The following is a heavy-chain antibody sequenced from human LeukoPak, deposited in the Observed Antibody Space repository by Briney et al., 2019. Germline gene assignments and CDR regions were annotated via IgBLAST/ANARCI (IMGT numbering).Heavy chain of an antibody. J-gene: IGHJ6*02. CDR3: ARHSGSSGYYYETYYYYYGMDA. CDR1: GGSISSSSYY. D-gene: IGHD3-22*01. CDR2: IYYSGST. Sequence: PSETLSLTCTVSGGSISSSSYYWGWIRQPPGKGLEWIGSIYYSGSTYYNPSLKSRVTISVDTSKNQFSLKLSSVTAADTAVYYCARHSGSSGYYYETYYYYYGMDAWGQGTTVTVSS. V-gene: IGHV4-39*01.